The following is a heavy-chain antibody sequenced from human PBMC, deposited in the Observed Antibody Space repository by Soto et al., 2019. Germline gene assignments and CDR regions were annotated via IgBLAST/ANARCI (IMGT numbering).Heavy chain of an antibody. Sequence: QVQLVQSGAEVKKPGSSVKVSCKASGGTFSSYTISWVRQAPGQGLEWMGRIIPILGIANYAQKVQGRVTITADKSTSTGYVELSRLRAEDTGVYYWANGYGDYWFQGPLVSVSS. CDR2: IIPILGIA. CDR1: GGTFSSYT. J-gene: IGHJ4*02. CDR3: ANGYGDY. D-gene: IGHD5-12*01. V-gene: IGHV1-69*02.